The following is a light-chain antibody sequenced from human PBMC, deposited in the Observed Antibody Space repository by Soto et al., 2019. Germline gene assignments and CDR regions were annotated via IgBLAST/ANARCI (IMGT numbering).Light chain of an antibody. Sequence: QAVVTQSPSASASLGASVKLTCTLSSGHSNYAIAWHQQQSEKGPRYLMKLNSDGSHSKGDGIPDRFSGSSSGAERYLTISSIQSADEADYYCQTWGSGIVVFGGGTQLTVL. CDR2: LNSDGSH. CDR3: QTWGSGIVV. CDR1: SGHSNYA. J-gene: IGLJ2*01. V-gene: IGLV4-69*01.